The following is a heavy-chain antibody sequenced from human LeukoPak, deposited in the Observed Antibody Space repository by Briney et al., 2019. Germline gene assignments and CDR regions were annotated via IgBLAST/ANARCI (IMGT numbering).Heavy chain of an antibody. D-gene: IGHD3-3*01. CDR3: ARGRTLRFLEWFVFDY. Sequence: PGGPLRLSCAAYGFTVSSNYMSWVRQAPWKGLEWVSVIYSGGSTYYADSVKGRFTISRDNSKNTLYLQMNSLRAEDTAVYYCARGRTLRFLEWFVFDYWGQGTLVTVSS. CDR1: GFTVSSNY. V-gene: IGHV3-66*02. J-gene: IGHJ4*02. CDR2: IYSGGST.